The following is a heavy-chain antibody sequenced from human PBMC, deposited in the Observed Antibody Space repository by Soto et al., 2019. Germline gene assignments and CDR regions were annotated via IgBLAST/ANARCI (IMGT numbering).Heavy chain of an antibody. D-gene: IGHD5-12*01. J-gene: IGHJ6*02. CDR1: GGSISSYY. CDR2: IYTSGST. CDR3: AREGWGGYDPLGYYYGMDV. Sequence: QVQLQESGPGLVKPSETLSLTCTVSGGSISSYYWSWIRQPAGKGLEWIGRIYTSGSTNYNPSLKSRVTMSVDTSTHQFSLKLSSVTAADTAVYYCAREGWGGYDPLGYYYGMDVWGQGTTVTVSS. V-gene: IGHV4-4*07.